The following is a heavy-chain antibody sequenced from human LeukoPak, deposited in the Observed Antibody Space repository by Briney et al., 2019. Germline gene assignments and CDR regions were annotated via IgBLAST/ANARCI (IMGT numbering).Heavy chain of an antibody. J-gene: IGHJ6*02. CDR1: AFTFSNYA. CDR2: ISYDGKNK. D-gene: IGHD4-17*01. V-gene: IGHV3-30*04. Sequence: GGSLRLSCAASAFTFSNYAMHWVRQAPGKGLEWVAVISYDGKNKYYADSVKGRFTISRDNSKNTLYLQMNSLRGEDTAVYYCAKDQSHGVPYGMDVWGQGTTVTVSS. CDR3: AKDQSHGVPYGMDV.